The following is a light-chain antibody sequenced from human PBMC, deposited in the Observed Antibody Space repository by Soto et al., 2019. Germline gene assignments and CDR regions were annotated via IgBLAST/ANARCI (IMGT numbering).Light chain of an antibody. V-gene: IGKV3-20*01. CDR3: QQYGSSGT. J-gene: IGKJ1*01. Sequence: EIVLPQSPGTLSLSPGERATLSCRASQSVGNNYLAWYQQKPGQAPRLLIYGASNRATGIPDRFSGSGSGKDFTLTISRLEPEDFAVYYCQQYGSSGTFGEETKVEIK. CDR1: QSVGNNY. CDR2: GAS.